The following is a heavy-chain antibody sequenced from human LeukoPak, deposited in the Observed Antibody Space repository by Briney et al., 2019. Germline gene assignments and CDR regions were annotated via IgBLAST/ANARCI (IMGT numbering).Heavy chain of an antibody. D-gene: IGHD5-24*01. V-gene: IGHV3-23*01. Sequence: GGSLRLSCAASGLTFSSYGMSWVRQAPGKGLEWVSAIRGSGGSTYYADSVKGRFTISRDNSKNTLYPQMHSLRAEDTAVYYCATGRDGYNLDYWGQGTLVTVSS. CDR3: ATGRDGYNLDY. CDR2: IRGSGGST. CDR1: GLTFSSYG. J-gene: IGHJ4*02.